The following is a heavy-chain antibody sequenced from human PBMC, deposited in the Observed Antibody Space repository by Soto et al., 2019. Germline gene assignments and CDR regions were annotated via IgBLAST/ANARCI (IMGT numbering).Heavy chain of an antibody. D-gene: IGHD3-10*01. CDR3: VRTSHYGSGTWNFDF. J-gene: IGHJ4*02. CDR1: GFTLSDNY. V-gene: IGHV3-72*01. Sequence: EVQLVESGGGLVQPGGSLRLSCAGSGFTLSDNYMDWVRQAPGKGLEWVGRTRNKANRYTTEYAASVKGRFTVSRDESMNSLHLQMKSLKTEDTAVYYCVRTSHYGSGTWNFDFWGQGTVVTVSS. CDR2: TRNKANRYTT.